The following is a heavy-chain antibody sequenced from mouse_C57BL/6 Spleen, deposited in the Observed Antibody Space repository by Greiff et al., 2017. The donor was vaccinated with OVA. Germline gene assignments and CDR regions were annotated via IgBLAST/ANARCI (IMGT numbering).Heavy chain of an antibody. J-gene: IGHJ1*03. D-gene: IGHD2-2*01. Sequence: EVQLQQSGAELVRPGASVKLSCTASGFNIKDYYMHWVKQRPEQGLEWIGRIDPEDGDTEYAPKFQGKATMTADTSSNTAYLQLSSLTSEDTAVYYCTTSRDGYDVGWYFDVWGTGTTVTVSS. CDR1: GFNIKDYY. CDR3: TTSRDGYDVGWYFDV. V-gene: IGHV14-1*01. CDR2: IDPEDGDT.